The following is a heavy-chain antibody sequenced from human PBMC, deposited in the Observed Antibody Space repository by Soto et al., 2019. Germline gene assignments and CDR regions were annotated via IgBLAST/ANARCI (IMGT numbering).Heavy chain of an antibody. Sequence: PGGSLRLSCAAPGFNFNIYALHWLRQAPGKGLEWVAVLSPNGKNQYYADAVKGRFTISSDTSKSTLYLQMTSLRPEDTAVYYCASGAAFYYDTSRDWGQGTLVTVSS. CDR3: ASGAAFYYDTSRD. D-gene: IGHD3-22*01. CDR2: LSPNGKNQ. V-gene: IGHV3-30*04. J-gene: IGHJ4*02. CDR1: GFNFNIYA.